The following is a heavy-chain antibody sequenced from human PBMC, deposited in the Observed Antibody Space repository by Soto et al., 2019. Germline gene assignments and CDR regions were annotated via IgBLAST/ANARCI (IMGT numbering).Heavy chain of an antibody. V-gene: IGHV1-3*01. J-gene: IGHJ6*02. Sequence: ASVKVSCKASGYTFTSYAMHWVRQAPGQRLEWMGWINAGNGNTKYSQKFQGRVTITRDTSASTAYMELSSLRSEDTAVYYCARAVSSGYYYYGMDVWGQGTTVTVSS. CDR2: INAGNGNT. CDR1: GYTFTSYA. CDR3: ARAVSSGYYYYGMDV. D-gene: IGHD3-16*01.